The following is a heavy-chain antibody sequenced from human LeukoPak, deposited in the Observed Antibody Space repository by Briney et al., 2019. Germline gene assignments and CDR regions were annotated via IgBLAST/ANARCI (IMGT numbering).Heavy chain of an antibody. V-gene: IGHV3-23*01. D-gene: IGHD2-15*01. CDR2: ITGSGGST. CDR1: GFTFSSYS. Sequence: PGGSLRLSCAASGFTFSSYSMDWVRQAPGKGLEWVSAITGSGGSTYYADSVKGRFTISRDNSKNTMYLQMNSLRAEDTALYYCAKRGYCSGGRCLTTIGDFDYWGQGTLVTVSS. J-gene: IGHJ4*02. CDR3: AKRGYCSGGRCLTTIGDFDY.